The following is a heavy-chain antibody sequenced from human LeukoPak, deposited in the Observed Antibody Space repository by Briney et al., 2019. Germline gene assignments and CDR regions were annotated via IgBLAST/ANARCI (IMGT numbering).Heavy chain of an antibody. V-gene: IGHV5-51*01. J-gene: IGHJ5*02. CDR2: NHPEGSDT. CDR1: GPSFSTYW. CDR3: ARRYYHSSEFDP. D-gene: IGHD3-22*01. Sequence: GESLKISCKASGPSFSTYWIGWVRQLPGEGLEWMGINHPEGSDTQYSPSFQGQVTISADNSISTDYLQWSSLKASDTAMYYCARRYYHSSEFDPWGQGTLVTVSS.